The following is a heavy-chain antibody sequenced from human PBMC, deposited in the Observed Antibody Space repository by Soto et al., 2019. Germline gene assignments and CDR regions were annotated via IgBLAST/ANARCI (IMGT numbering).Heavy chain of an antibody. Sequence: VQLVESGGGVVQPGGSLRLSCAASGFSFSSYWLHWVRHAPGKGLVWVSRINSDGSSATYADSVKGRFTISRDNANNKLYLQINSLTPEDTAVYYCAKGQPPATRYFQHWGQGTLVTVSS. V-gene: IGHV3-74*01. D-gene: IGHD1-1*01. J-gene: IGHJ1*01. CDR1: GFSFSSYW. CDR3: AKGQPPATRYFQH. CDR2: INSDGSSA.